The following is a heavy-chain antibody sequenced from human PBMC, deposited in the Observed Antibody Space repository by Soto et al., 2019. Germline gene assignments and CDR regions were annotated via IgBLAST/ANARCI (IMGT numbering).Heavy chain of an antibody. J-gene: IGHJ6*02. V-gene: IGHV1-18*01. Sequence: GASVKVSCKASGYTFTSYGISWVRQAPGQGLEWMGWISAYNGNTNYAQKLQGRVTMTTDTSTSTAYMELRSLRSDDTAVYYCARDSRYSSSQTTNYYYYYGMDVWGQGTTVTVSS. CDR3: ARDSRYSSSQTTNYYYYYGMDV. D-gene: IGHD6-13*01. CDR1: GYTFTSYG. CDR2: ISAYNGNT.